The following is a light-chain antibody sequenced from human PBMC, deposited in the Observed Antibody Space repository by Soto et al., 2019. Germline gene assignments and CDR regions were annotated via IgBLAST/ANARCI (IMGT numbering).Light chain of an antibody. CDR3: QQYNGFSS. Sequence: DIQMTQSPSTLSASVGDRVTITCRASQSISSWLAWYQQKPGKAPKLLIYDASSLESGVPSRFSGSGSGTEFTLTISSLQPEHFATYYCQQYNGFSSFGQGTKVEIK. CDR2: DAS. J-gene: IGKJ1*01. CDR1: QSISSW. V-gene: IGKV1-5*01.